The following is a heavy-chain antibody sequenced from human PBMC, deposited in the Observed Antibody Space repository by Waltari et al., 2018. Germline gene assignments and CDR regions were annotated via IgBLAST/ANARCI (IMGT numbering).Heavy chain of an antibody. J-gene: IGHJ4*02. CDR2: ISSDGDTI. CDR3: AREMTTIPHFDS. Sequence: EVQLVESGGGLVQPGGSLRLSCAASGFTFSRYEMSWVRQAPGKGLEWISYISSDGDTIFDADSVRGRFTISRDYAKKSLFLQMNSLRAEDTAVYYCAREMTTIPHFDSWGQGTLVTVSS. V-gene: IGHV3-48*03. CDR1: GFTFSRYE. D-gene: IGHD4-4*01.